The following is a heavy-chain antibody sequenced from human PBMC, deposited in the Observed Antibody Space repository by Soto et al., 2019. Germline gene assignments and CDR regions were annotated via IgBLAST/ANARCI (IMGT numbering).Heavy chain of an antibody. CDR3: AHCSSTSCYSGYMDV. J-gene: IGHJ6*03. Sequence: PGGSLRLSCAASGFTFSSYALSWVRQAPGKGLEWVSAISGSGGSTYYADSVKGRFTISRDNSKNTLYLQMNSLRAEDTAVYYCAHCSSTSCYSGYMDVWGKGTTVTVSS. V-gene: IGHV3-23*01. CDR2: ISGSGGST. D-gene: IGHD2-2*01. CDR1: GFTFSSYA.